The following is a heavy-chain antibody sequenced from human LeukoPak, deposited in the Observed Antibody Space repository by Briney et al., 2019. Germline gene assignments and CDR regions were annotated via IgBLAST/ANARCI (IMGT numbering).Heavy chain of an antibody. V-gene: IGHV4-39*01. J-gene: IGHJ5*02. D-gene: IGHD3-3*01. Sequence: SETLSLTCAVSGGSISSSNWWSWVRQPPGKGLEWIGSIFYNGNTYYSPSLKSRVTISVDTSKNQFSLKLSSVTAADTAIYYCARHSGLRSPFDPWGQGTLVTVSS. CDR3: ARHSGLRSPFDP. CDR1: GGSISSSNW. CDR2: IFYNGNT.